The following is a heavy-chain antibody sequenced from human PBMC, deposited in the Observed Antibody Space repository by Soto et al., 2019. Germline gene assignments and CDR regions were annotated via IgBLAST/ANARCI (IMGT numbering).Heavy chain of an antibody. CDR2: ITASGDTT. Sequence: EVQLLESGGGLVQSGGSLTVSCTASGFVFSKYAVTWVRQAPGQGLEWVSAITASGDTTYYADSVKGRFTISRDNSRENLLVHMSSLRADDTARYFCVRGIYPSSAGGPFDLWGQGTLVTVSS. J-gene: IGHJ4*02. CDR1: GFVFSKYA. D-gene: IGHD5-12*01. CDR3: VRGIYPSSAGGPFDL. V-gene: IGHV3-23*01.